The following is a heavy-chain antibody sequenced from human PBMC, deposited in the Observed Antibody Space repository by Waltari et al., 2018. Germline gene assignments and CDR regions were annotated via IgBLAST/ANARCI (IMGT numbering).Heavy chain of an antibody. CDR3: ARRSRFSGSPLGH. CDR2: ISTSGNTA. J-gene: IGHJ1*01. D-gene: IGHD1-26*01. V-gene: IGHV3-48*03. CDR1: GFNFRGSE. Sequence: EVQLVESGGGLVQPGGSLRLSCAASGFNFRGSEMNWVRQAPGKGLEWVSYISTSGNTANYTDSVKGRFSISRDNAKNSVTLQMNSLRVEDTAVYYCARRSRFSGSPLGHWGQGTLVIVSS.